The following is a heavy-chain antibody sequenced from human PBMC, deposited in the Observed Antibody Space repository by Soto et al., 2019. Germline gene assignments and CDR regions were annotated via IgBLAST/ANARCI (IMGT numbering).Heavy chain of an antibody. Sequence: EVQLVESGGGLVQPGRSLRLSCAASGFTFDDYAMHWVRQAPGKGLEWVSGISWNSGSIGYADSVKGRFTISRDNAKNSLYLQMNSLRAEDTALYYCAKGKYNWNDGNHFDYWGQGTLVTVSS. V-gene: IGHV3-9*01. CDR1: GFTFDDYA. J-gene: IGHJ4*02. CDR3: AKGKYNWNDGNHFDY. CDR2: ISWNSGSI. D-gene: IGHD1-20*01.